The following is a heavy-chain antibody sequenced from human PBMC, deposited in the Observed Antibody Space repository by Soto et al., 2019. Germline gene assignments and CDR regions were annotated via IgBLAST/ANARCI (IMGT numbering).Heavy chain of an antibody. Sequence: GASVKVSCKASGYTFTSYDINWVRQATGQGLEWMGWMNPNSGNTGYAQKFQGRVTMTRNTSISTAYMELSSLRSEDTAVYYCARGADVSYYYDSSGQGWGQGTLVTVSS. CDR3: ARGADVSYYYDSSGQG. J-gene: IGHJ4*02. D-gene: IGHD3-22*01. CDR1: GYTFTSYD. V-gene: IGHV1-8*01. CDR2: MNPNSGNT.